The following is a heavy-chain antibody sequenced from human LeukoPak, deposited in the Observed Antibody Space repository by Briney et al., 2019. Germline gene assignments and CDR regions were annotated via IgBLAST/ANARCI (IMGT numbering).Heavy chain of an antibody. CDR2: VWYDGSNK. V-gene: IGHV3-33*06. D-gene: IGHD5-24*01. Sequence: GGSLRLSCAASGFTFSSYGMHWVRQAPGKGLEWVAVVWYDGSNKYYADPVKGRFTISRDNSKNTLYLQMNSLRAEDTAVYYCAKVEEMATIMFYYYGMDVWGQGTTVTLSS. CDR1: GFTFSSYG. CDR3: AKVEEMATIMFYYYGMDV. J-gene: IGHJ6*02.